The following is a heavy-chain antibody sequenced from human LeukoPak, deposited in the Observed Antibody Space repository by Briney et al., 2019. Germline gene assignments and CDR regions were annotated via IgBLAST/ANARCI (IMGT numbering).Heavy chain of an antibody. CDR1: GFTVGSYG. J-gene: IGHJ4*02. V-gene: IGHV3-30*18. CDR2: ISYDGSNE. D-gene: IGHD5-24*01. Sequence: PGGSLRLSCAASGFTVGSYGMHWVRQAPGKGLEWVASISYDGSNEYYGDSVKGRFSVSRDNSKNTLYLHMNSLRAEDTAVYYCAKEREMATRYYFDYWGQGTLVTVSS. CDR3: AKEREMATRYYFDY.